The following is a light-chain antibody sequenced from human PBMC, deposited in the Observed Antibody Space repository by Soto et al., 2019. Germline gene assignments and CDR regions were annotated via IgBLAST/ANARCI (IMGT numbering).Light chain of an antibody. J-gene: IGLJ2*01. CDR1: SSDVGIYNY. CDR3: TSYTTTSAVV. Sequence: QSVLTQPASVSGSPGQSITISCTGTSSDVGIYNYVSWYQQHPGKVPKLIIFEVSNRPSGISHRFSGSKSGNTASLTISGLQAEDEGDYYCTSYTTTSAVVFGGGTKLTVL. CDR2: EVS. V-gene: IGLV2-14*01.